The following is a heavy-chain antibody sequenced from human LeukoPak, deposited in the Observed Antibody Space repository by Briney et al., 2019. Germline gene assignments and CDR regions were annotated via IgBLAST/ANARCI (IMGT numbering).Heavy chain of an antibody. J-gene: IGHJ6*02. V-gene: IGHV3-7*01. CDR1: GFTFSSYW. CDR2: IKQDGSEK. D-gene: IGHD3-10*01. Sequence: GGPLRLSCAASGFTFSSYWMSWVRQAPGKGLEWVANIKQDGSEKYYVDSVKGRFTISRDNAKNSLYLQMNSLRAEDTAVYYCAREGQGFGESETYYYYYGMDVWGQGTTVTVSS. CDR3: AREGQGFGESETYYYYYGMDV.